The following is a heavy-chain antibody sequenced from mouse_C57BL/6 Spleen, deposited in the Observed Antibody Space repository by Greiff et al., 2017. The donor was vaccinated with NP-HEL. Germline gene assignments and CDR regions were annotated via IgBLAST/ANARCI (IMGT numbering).Heavy chain of an antibody. CDR3: TRDPGSSHYYAMDY. CDR1: GFTFSSYA. V-gene: IGHV5-9-1*02. Sequence: EVHLVESGEGLVKPGGSLTLSCAASGFTFSSYAMSWVRQTPEKRLEWVAYISSGGDYIYYAAPVKGRFTISRDNARNTLYLQMSSLKSEDTARYYCTRDPGSSHYYAMDYWGQGTSVTVSS. D-gene: IGHD1-1*01. J-gene: IGHJ4*01. CDR2: ISSGGDYI.